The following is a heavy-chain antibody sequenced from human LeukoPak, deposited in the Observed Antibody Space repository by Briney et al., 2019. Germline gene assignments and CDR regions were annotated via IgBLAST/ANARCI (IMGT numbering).Heavy chain of an antibody. CDR2: INKDGSIT. CDR3: AKDLGSIAAAGTACFDY. CDR1: GFTFSNYW. J-gene: IGHJ4*02. Sequence: GGSLRLSCVASGFTFSNYWMHWVRQAPGKGPEWVSRINKDGSITNFADSVKGRFTISRDNAKNSLYLQMNSLRAEDTALYYCAKDLGSIAAAGTACFDYWGQGTLVTVSS. V-gene: IGHV3-74*01. D-gene: IGHD6-13*01.